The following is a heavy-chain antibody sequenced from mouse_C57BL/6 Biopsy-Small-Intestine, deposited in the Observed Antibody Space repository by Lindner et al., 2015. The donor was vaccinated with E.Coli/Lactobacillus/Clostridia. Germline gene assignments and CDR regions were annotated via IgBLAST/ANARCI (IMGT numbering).Heavy chain of an antibody. Sequence: SVKVSCKASGYTFTAYYMHWVRQAPGQGLEWMGWVNPNSGDTTFAQKFQGRVTMTRDTSISTVYMELTSLKLDDTAVYYCVRKRTGEAYFDPWGQGTLVTVSS. J-gene: IGHJ4*01. V-gene: IGHV1-4*01. CDR1: GYTFTAYY. D-gene: IGHD4-1*01. CDR2: VNPNSGDT. CDR3: VRKRTGEAYFDP.